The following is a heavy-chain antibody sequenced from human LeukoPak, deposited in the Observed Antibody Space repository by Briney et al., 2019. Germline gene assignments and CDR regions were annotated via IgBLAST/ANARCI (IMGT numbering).Heavy chain of an antibody. D-gene: IGHD6-19*01. Sequence: LAGGSLRLSCAAAGFTFSSYWMHSVSQAPGKGLVWVSRINTVGCSTSHADSVKGRFTISRDNAKNTLYLQMNSLRAEDTAVYYCAREPSSGWYAGRGAFDIWGQGIIVTVSS. CDR1: GFTFSSYW. CDR3: AREPSSGWYAGRGAFDI. J-gene: IGHJ3*02. V-gene: IGHV3-74*01. CDR2: INTVGCST.